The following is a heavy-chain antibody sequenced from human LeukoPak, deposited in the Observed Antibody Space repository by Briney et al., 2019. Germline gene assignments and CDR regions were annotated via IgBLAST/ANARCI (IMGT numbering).Heavy chain of an antibody. Sequence: GESLKISCNGSGYSFSSHWIAWVRQMPGKGLEWRGNIYPADSDTKYSPSFQGPVTMPADRSTRPAFLQWSSLQAWDTAIYYCARVVGGYRAYDGIDSIDYWGQGTLVTVSS. CDR1: GYSFSSHW. V-gene: IGHV5-51*01. CDR2: IYPADSDT. D-gene: IGHD5-12*01. CDR3: ARVVGGYRAYDGIDSIDY. J-gene: IGHJ4*02.